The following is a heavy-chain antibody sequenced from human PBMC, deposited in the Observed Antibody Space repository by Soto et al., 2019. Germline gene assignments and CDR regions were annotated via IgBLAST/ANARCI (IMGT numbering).Heavy chain of an antibody. CDR3: ARAVGVTADYYYYYCMDV. Sequence: GGSLRLSCAASGFTFSSYEMNWVRQAPGKGLEWVSYISSSGSTIYYADSVKGRFAISRDNAKNSLYLQMNSLRAEDTAVYYCARAVGVTADYYYYYCMDVWGQGTTVTVSS. CDR2: ISSSGSTI. CDR1: GFTFSSYE. D-gene: IGHD2-21*01. J-gene: IGHJ6*02. V-gene: IGHV3-48*03.